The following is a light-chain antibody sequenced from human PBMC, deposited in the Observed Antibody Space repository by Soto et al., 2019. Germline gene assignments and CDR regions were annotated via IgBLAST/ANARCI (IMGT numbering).Light chain of an antibody. CDR3: QQYGSSPTLT. CDR1: QSVSSSY. CDR2: GAS. V-gene: IGKV3-20*01. J-gene: IGKJ4*01. Sequence: XXGERATLSCRASQSVSSSYLAWYQQKPGQAPRILXYGASTRATGIPDRFSGSGSGTDFTLTISRLEPEDFALYYCQQYGSSPTLTFGGGTKVEIK.